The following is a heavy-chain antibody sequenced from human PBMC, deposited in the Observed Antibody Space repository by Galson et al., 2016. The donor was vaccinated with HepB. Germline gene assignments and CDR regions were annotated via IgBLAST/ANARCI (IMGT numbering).Heavy chain of an antibody. D-gene: IGHD3-22*01. CDR2: IWYDGSNK. CDR3: AKDLYYYDSSGQSFFDY. Sequence: SLRLSCAASGFTFSSYGMHWVRQAPGKGLEWVVVIWYDGSNKYYADSVKGRFTISRDNSKNTLYLQMNSLRAEDTAVYYCAKDLYYYDSSGQSFFDYWGQGTQVTVSS. CDR1: GFTFSSYG. J-gene: IGHJ4*02. V-gene: IGHV3-33*06.